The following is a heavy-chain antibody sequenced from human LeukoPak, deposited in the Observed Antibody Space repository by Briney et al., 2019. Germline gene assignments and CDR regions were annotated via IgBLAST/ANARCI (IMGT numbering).Heavy chain of an antibody. Sequence: SGTLSLTCTVSGYSINSGYFWGWIRQSPGKGLEWIASIYHSGTTYYNPSLKSRVTMSVDTSKNQFSLKLSSVTAADTAVYYCARPPDSADYGAAFDFWGQGALVIVSS. D-gene: IGHD4/OR15-4a*01. J-gene: IGHJ4*02. CDR3: ARPPDSADYGAAFDF. V-gene: IGHV4-38-2*02. CDR2: IYHSGTT. CDR1: GYSINSGYF.